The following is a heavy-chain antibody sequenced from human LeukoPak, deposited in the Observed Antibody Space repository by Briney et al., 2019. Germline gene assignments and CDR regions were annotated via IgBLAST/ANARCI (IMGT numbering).Heavy chain of an antibody. CDR1: GFTFDDYG. Sequence: RSGGSLRLSCAASGFTFDDYGMSWVRQAPGKNLEWVSGINWNGGSTGYADSVKGRFTISRDNAKNSLYLQMNSLRAEDTALYYCAKDDSSGYTPRFDYWGQGTLVTVSS. CDR2: INWNGGST. D-gene: IGHD3-22*01. V-gene: IGHV3-20*04. CDR3: AKDDSSGYTPRFDY. J-gene: IGHJ4*02.